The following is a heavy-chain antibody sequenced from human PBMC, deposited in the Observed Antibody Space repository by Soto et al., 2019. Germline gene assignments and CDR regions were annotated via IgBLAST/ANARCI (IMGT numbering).Heavy chain of an antibody. CDR2: IYYSGST. CDR3: ARSSGHYYDSSGYYLTY. V-gene: IGHV4-59*01. D-gene: IGHD3-22*01. CDR1: GGSISTYY. Sequence: ASETPSLTCTVSGGSISTYYWSWIRQPPRKGLEWIGYIYYSGSTNYNPSLKSRVTISVDTSKNQFSLKLSSVTAADTAVYYFARSSGHYYDSSGYYLTYWGQGTLVTVSS. J-gene: IGHJ4*02.